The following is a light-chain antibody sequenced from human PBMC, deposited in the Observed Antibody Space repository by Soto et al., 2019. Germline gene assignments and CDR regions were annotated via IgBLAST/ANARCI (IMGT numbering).Light chain of an antibody. J-gene: IGKJ1*01. CDR2: GAS. V-gene: IGKV3-15*01. Sequence: EIVMAQSPAPLSVSPGETDILSCRASQNIGSNLAWYQQRPGQAPRLLIYGASSRVTGIPARVSGIGSGTDFTLTISSLEPEDFALYYCQQRSSWPWTFGQGTKVDI. CDR3: QQRSSWPWT. CDR1: QNIGSN.